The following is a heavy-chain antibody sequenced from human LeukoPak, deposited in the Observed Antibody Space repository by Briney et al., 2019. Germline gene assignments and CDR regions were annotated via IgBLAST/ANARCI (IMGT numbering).Heavy chain of an antibody. J-gene: IGHJ3*02. Sequence: SVKVSCKASGGTFSSYTISWVRQAPGQGLEWMGRIIPILGIANYAQKFQGRVTITADESTSTAYMELSSLRSEDTAVYYCARGYCSSTSCSPLRAFDIWGQGTMVTVSS. CDR3: ARGYCSSTSCSPLRAFDI. CDR2: IIPILGIA. V-gene: IGHV1-69*02. D-gene: IGHD2-2*01. CDR1: GGTFSSYT.